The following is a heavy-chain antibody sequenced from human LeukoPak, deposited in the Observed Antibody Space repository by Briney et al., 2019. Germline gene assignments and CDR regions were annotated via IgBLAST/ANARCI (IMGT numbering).Heavy chain of an antibody. CDR3: ARGLRDILTGSPFYYFDY. V-gene: IGHV1-2*04. D-gene: IGHD3-9*01. CDR1: GYTFTGYY. J-gene: IGHJ4*02. Sequence: GASVKVSCKASGYTFTGYYMHWVRQAPGQGLEWMGWINSNSGGTNYAQKFQGWVTMTRDTSISTAYMELSRLRSDDTAVYYCARGLRDILTGSPFYYFDYWGQGTLVTVSS. CDR2: INSNSGGT.